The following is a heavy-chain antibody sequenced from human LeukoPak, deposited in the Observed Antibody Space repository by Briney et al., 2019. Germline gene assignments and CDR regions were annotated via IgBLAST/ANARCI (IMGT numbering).Heavy chain of an antibody. Sequence: PSETLSLTCTVSGGSISSSSYYWGWIRQPPGKGLEWIGSIYYSGSTYYNPSLKSRVTISVDTSKNQFSLKLSSVTAADTAVYYCARARPGAFDIWGQGTMVTVSS. J-gene: IGHJ3*02. V-gene: IGHV4-39*07. CDR2: IYYSGST. CDR1: GGSISSSSYY. D-gene: IGHD1-14*01. CDR3: ARARPGAFDI.